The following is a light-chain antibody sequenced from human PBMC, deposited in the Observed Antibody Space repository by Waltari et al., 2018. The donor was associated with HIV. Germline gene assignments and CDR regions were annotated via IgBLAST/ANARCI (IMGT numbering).Light chain of an antibody. CDR3: YSTDSSPNHRGV. V-gene: IGLV3-10*01. J-gene: IGLJ2*01. CDR2: EDN. CDR1: ALPKKY. Sequence: SSELTQPPSVSVSPGQTARITCSGDALPKKYASWYQQKSGQAPVLVIYEDNKRPSGIPERFSGSSSGTMATLTISGAQVEDEADYFCYSTDSSPNHRGVFGGGTILTVL.